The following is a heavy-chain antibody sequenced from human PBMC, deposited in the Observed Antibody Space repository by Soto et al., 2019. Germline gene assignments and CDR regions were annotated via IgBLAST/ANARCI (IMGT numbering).Heavy chain of an antibody. V-gene: IGHV6-1*01. Sequence: SQTLSLTCAISGDSVSSNSAAWNWIRQSPSRGLEWLGRTYYRSKWYNDYAVSVKSRITINPDTSKNQFSLQLNSVTPEDTAVYFCARPVCLIVGPKPLSDSFAYGGKGPRVTVPS. CDR3: ARPVCLIVGPKPLSDSFAY. CDR2: TYYRSKWYN. J-gene: IGHJ4*02. D-gene: IGHD1-26*01. CDR1: GDSVSSNSAA.